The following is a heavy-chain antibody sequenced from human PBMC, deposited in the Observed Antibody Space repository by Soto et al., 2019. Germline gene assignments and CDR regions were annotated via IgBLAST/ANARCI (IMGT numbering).Heavy chain of an antibody. CDR3: ASSVLVTSTMNYFDL. J-gene: IGHJ4*02. CDR1: GYSFSNFW. Sequence: GESLKISCQASGYSFSNFWIAWVRQMPGEGLEWLGIIYPDDSDTRYSPSFRGQVTISADKSIKTTYLQWSSLKASDTAIYFCASSVLVTSTMNYFDLWGQGTLVTVSS. V-gene: IGHV5-51*01. D-gene: IGHD2-8*02. CDR2: IYPDDSDT.